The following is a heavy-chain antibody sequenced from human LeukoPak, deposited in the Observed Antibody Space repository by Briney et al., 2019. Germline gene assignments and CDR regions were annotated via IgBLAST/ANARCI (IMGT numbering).Heavy chain of an antibody. J-gene: IGHJ4*02. D-gene: IGHD3-3*01. Sequence: GGSLRLSCLASGFGVTSNYMTWVRQAPGKGLEWVSAISGSGGSTYYADSVKGRFTISRDNSKNTLYLQMNSLRAEDTAVYYCASGEWLFFDYWGQGTLVTVSS. V-gene: IGHV3-23*01. CDR1: GFGVTSNY. CDR2: ISGSGGST. CDR3: ASGEWLFFDY.